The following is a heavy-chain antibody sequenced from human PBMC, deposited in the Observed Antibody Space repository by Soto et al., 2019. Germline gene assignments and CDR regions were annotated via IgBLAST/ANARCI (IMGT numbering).Heavy chain of an antibody. CDR3: TRGSHFYYFDY. Sequence: PSETLSLTCTGSGCSISSYYWSWIRQPPGKGLEWLGYSYSSGSTNYNPSLKSRVSISLDTSKNQFSLKLTSVTAADTAVYYCTRGSHFYYFDYWGHGTLVTVSS. CDR1: GCSISSYY. D-gene: IGHD3-10*01. V-gene: IGHV4-59*01. CDR2: SYSSGST. J-gene: IGHJ4*01.